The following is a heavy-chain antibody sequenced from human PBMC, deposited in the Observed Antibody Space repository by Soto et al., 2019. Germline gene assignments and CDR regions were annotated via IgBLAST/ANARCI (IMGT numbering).Heavy chain of an antibody. CDR3: ARVRGSSGSYYNHFDN. D-gene: IGHD3-10*01. Sequence: SETLALTCAVSGSSISIGKWRSGVRQPPGKGLEWIGEIYHSGSTNYNPSLKSRVTISVDKYKNQFSLKLSSVTAADTAVYYCARVRGSSGSYYNHFDNWGQGTLVTVS. CDR1: GSSISIGKW. J-gene: IGHJ4*02. CDR2: IYHSGST. V-gene: IGHV4-4*02.